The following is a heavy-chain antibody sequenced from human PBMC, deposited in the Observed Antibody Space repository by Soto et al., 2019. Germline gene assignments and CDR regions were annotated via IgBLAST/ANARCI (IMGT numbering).Heavy chain of an antibody. Sequence: GGSLRLSCVASGLTFGSRAMSWVRQSPGEGLEWVSTITDTGGDAKYADSVRSRFAISRDNSKNTLYLQRSALRAADSAIYFCVRGSNGSYPGGRNFGVWGRGTLVTVSS. V-gene: IGHV3-23*01. CDR1: GLTFGSRA. J-gene: IGHJ4*02. D-gene: IGHD3-9*01. CDR3: VRGSNGSYPGGRNFGV. CDR2: ITDTGGDA.